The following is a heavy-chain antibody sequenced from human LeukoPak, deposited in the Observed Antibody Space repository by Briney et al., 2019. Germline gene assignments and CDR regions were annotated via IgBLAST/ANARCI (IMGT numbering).Heavy chain of an antibody. CDR3: AKEYGVGATGYMDV. CDR1: GFTFSSYA. D-gene: IGHD1-26*01. Sequence: TGGSLRLSCAASGFTFSSYAMHWVRQAPGKGLEWVAVTGYDGSNKYYADSVKGRFTISRDNSKNTLYLQMNSLRAEDTAVYYCAKEYGVGATGYMDVWGKGTTVTVSS. V-gene: IGHV3-33*06. J-gene: IGHJ6*03. CDR2: TGYDGSNK.